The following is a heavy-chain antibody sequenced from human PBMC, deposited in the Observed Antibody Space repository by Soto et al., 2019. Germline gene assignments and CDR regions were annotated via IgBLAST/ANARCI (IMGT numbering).Heavy chain of an antibody. D-gene: IGHD4-17*01. CDR2: FDPDEAET. CDR1: GYTLNEVA. V-gene: IGHV1-24*01. CDR3: TTYHGDYNFDH. J-gene: IGHJ5*02. Sequence: QVQLVQSGAEVKKPGASVKVSCKVSGYTLNEVAMHWVRQAPGKGLEWLGGFDPDEAETIYAQHFQGRVTMTEDTSTDTVYMELSSLRYEDTALYFCTTYHGDYNFDHWGKGTLVTVSS.